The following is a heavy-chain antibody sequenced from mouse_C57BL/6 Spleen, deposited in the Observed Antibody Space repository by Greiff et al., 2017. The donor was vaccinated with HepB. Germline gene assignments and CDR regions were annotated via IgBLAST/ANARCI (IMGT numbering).Heavy chain of an antibody. CDR1: GFTFSSYA. D-gene: IGHD2-12*01. V-gene: IGHV5-4*03. Sequence: EVKVVESGGGLVKPGGSLKLSCAASGFTFSSYAMSWVRQTPEKRLEWVATISDGGSYTYYPDNVKGRFTISRDNAKNNLYLQMSHLKSEDTAMYYCARGLRPEYYAMDYWGQGTSVTVSS. J-gene: IGHJ4*01. CDR2: ISDGGSYT. CDR3: ARGLRPEYYAMDY.